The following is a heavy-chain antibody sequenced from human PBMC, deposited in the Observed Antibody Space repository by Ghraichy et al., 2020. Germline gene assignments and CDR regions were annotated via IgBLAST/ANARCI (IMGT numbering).Heavy chain of an antibody. Sequence: SETLSLTCTVSGVSISSGYYYWTWIRQPPGKGLEWIGYIYYSGSTYYNPSLKSRVSISEDTSKNQFSLKLSSVTAADTAVYYCARGKAVAGTLFDYWGQGILVTVSS. CDR3: ARGKAVAGTLFDY. CDR1: GVSISSGYYY. CDR2: IYYSGST. J-gene: IGHJ4*02. V-gene: IGHV4-30-4*01. D-gene: IGHD6-19*01.